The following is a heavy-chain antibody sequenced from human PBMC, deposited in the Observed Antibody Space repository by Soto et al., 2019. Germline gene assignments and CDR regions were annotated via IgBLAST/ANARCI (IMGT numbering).Heavy chain of an antibody. J-gene: IGHJ5*02. CDR2: INPNSGGT. CDR1: GYTFTGYY. CDR3: ARDSGSTSYNWFDP. Sequence: GASVKVSCKASGYTFTGYYMHWVRQAPGQGLEWMGWINPNSGGTNYAQKFQGWVTMTRDTSISTAYMELSRLRSDDTAVYYCARDSGSTSYNWFDPWGQGTLVTVSS. V-gene: IGHV1-2*04. D-gene: IGHD2-2*01.